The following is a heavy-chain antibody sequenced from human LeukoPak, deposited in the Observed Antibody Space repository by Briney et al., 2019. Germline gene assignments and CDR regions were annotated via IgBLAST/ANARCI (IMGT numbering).Heavy chain of an antibody. V-gene: IGHV5-51*01. CDR2: IYPGDCET. J-gene: IGHJ4*02. Sequence: ESLKISCKGSAYSFSFYWIGWVRQMPGKGLEWMGIIYPGDCETRYSPSFQGRVTISADKSISTAYLQWSSLKASDTAMYYCARVLNWNDALDYWGQGTLVTVSS. CDR1: AYSFSFYW. CDR3: ARVLNWNDALDY. D-gene: IGHD1-20*01.